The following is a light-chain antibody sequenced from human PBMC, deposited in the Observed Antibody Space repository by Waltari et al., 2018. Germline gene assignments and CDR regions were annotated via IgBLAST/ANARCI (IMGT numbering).Light chain of an antibody. V-gene: IGLV2-14*01. CDR3: SSYTTTTTLV. CDR2: EVT. CDR1: RSDVGSYSY. J-gene: IGLJ1*01. Sequence: QSAPTQPASVSVSPGQSITISCTGTRSDVGSYSYVSWYRQYPGKAPELLLYEVTHRPSGVSGRFSGSRSGSTASLTISGLQTEDEADYFCSSYTTTTTLVFGTGTKVIVL.